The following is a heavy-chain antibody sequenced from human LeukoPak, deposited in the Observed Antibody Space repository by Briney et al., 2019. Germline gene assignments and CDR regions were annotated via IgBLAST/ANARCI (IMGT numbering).Heavy chain of an antibody. CDR1: GFTFSSYA. CDR3: ARARPWDGSRSYYFGMDV. V-gene: IGHV3-23*01. D-gene: IGHD3-22*01. J-gene: IGHJ6*02. Sequence: GGSLRLSCEASGFTFSSYAIRWVRQAPGTGLEWVSSIPGSGGATYYADSVRGRFSISRDSSKNTVYLQMNSLRDEDTAVYYCARARPWDGSRSYYFGMDVWGHGTTATVSS. CDR2: IPGSGGAT.